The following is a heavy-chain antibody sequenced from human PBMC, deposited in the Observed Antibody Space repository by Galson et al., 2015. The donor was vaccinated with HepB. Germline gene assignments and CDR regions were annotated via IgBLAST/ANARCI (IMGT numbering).Heavy chain of an antibody. CDR1: GYTFTGYY. Sequence: SVKVSCKASGYTFTGYYTHWVRQAPGQGLEWMGWINPNSGGTNYAQKFQGWVTMTRDTSISTAYMELSRLRSDDTAVYYCARDRWDTAMVKPHYYYYGMDVWGQGTTVTVSS. V-gene: IGHV1-2*04. CDR2: INPNSGGT. J-gene: IGHJ6*02. CDR3: ARDRWDTAMVKPHYYYYGMDV. D-gene: IGHD5-18*01.